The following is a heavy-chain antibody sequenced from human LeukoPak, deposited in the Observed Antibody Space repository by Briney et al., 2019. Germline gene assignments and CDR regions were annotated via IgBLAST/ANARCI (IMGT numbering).Heavy chain of an antibody. J-gene: IGHJ3*02. Sequence: GASVKVSCKASGGTFSSSAISWVRQAPGQGLEWMGGIIPIFGTANYAQKFQGRVTITTDESTSTAYMELSSLRSEDTAVYYCARGGPLCSSTSCRSFHDAFDIWGQGTMVTVSS. CDR1: GGTFSSSA. CDR3: ARGGPLCSSTSCRSFHDAFDI. CDR2: IIPIFGTA. D-gene: IGHD2-2*01. V-gene: IGHV1-69*05.